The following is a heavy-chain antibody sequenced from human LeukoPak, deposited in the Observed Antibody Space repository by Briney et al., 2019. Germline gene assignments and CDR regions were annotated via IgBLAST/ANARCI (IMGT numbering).Heavy chain of an antibody. J-gene: IGHJ4*02. Sequence: SETLSLTCTVSGYSISSGYYWGWIRQPPGKGLEWIGSIYHSGSTYYNPSLKSRVTISVDTSKNQSSLKLSSVTAADTAVYYCARGRGDHDYWGQGTLVTVSS. CDR2: IYHSGST. V-gene: IGHV4-38-2*02. CDR3: ARGRGDHDY. D-gene: IGHD4-17*01. CDR1: GYSISSGYY.